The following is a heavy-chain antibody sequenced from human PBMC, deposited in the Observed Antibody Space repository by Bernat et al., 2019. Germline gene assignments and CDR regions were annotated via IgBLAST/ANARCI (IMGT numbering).Heavy chain of an antibody. CDR3: ADARGVVVPAGASDY. CDR2: ISYDGSNK. CDR1: GFTFSTYA. D-gene: IGHD2-2*01. J-gene: IGHJ4*02. Sequence: VQVLESGGGLVQPGGSLRLSCAASGFTFSTYAMNWVRQSPGKGLEWVAVISYDGSNKYYADSVKGRFTISRDNSKNTLYLQMNSLRAEDTAVYYCADARGVVVPAGASDYWGQGTLVTVSS. V-gene: IGHV3-30*01.